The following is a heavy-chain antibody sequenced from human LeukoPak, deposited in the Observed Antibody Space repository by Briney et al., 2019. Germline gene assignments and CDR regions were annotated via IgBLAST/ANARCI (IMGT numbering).Heavy chain of an antibody. CDR3: ARGVPYYDYVWGSYRRPPYFDY. CDR2: INHGGST. Sequence: SETLSLTCAVYGGSFSGYYWSWIRQPPGKGLEWIGEINHGGSTNYNPSLKSRVTISVDTSKNQFSLKLSSVTAADTAVYYCARGVPYYDYVWGSYRRPPYFDYWGQGTLVTVSS. J-gene: IGHJ4*02. D-gene: IGHD3-16*02. V-gene: IGHV4-34*01. CDR1: GGSFSGYY.